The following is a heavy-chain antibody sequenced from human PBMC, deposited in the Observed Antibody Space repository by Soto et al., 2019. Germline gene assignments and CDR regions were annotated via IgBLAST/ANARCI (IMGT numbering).Heavy chain of an antibody. CDR3: AKRKYDFWSGPMDV. Sequence: GGSLRLSXAASGFTFSSYAMSWVRQAPGKGLEWVSAISGSGGSTYYADSVKRRFTISRDNSKNTLYLQMNSLRAEDTAVYYCAKRKYDFWSGPMDVWGQGTTVTVSS. D-gene: IGHD3-3*01. CDR2: ISGSGGST. CDR1: GFTFSSYA. V-gene: IGHV3-23*01. J-gene: IGHJ6*02.